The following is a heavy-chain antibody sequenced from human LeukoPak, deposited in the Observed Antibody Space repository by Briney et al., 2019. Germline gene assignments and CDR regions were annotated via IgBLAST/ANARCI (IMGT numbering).Heavy chain of an antibody. CDR2: ISSSSSTI. J-gene: IGHJ4*02. CDR3: ARDFGGYSYGTFDY. V-gene: IGHV3-48*01. Sequence: PGGSLRLSCAASGFTFSSYAMSWVRQAPGKGLEWVSYISSSSSTIYYADSVKGRFTISRDNAKNSLYLQMNSLRAEDTAVYYCARDFGGYSYGTFDYWGQGTLVTVSS. D-gene: IGHD5-18*01. CDR1: GFTFSSYA.